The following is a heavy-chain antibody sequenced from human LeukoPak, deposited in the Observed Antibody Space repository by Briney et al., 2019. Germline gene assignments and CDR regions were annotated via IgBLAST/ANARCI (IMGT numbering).Heavy chain of an antibody. Sequence: PSETLSLTCAVSGRSLSTSDWNWIRQPPGKGLEWIGEIHHGGSTNYNPSLKSRVTLSVDTSKNQFSLKLSSVTAADTAVYYCARLLNYDLLTGYNIEDYWGQGTLVTVSS. J-gene: IGHJ4*02. CDR3: ARLLNYDLLTGYNIEDY. V-gene: IGHV4-34*01. D-gene: IGHD3-9*01. CDR1: GRSLSTSD. CDR2: IHHGGST.